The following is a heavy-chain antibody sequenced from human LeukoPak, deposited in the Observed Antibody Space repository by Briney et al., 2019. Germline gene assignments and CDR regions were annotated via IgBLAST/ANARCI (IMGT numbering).Heavy chain of an antibody. Sequence: SETLSLTCAVYGGSFSGYYWRWIRQPPGKGLEWIGEINHSGSTNYNPSLKSRVTISVDTSKNQFSLKLSSVTAADTAVYYCARLELTIFGVAPDAFDIWGQGTMVTVSS. D-gene: IGHD3-3*01. CDR2: INHSGST. CDR1: GGSFSGYY. CDR3: ARLELTIFGVAPDAFDI. V-gene: IGHV4-34*01. J-gene: IGHJ3*02.